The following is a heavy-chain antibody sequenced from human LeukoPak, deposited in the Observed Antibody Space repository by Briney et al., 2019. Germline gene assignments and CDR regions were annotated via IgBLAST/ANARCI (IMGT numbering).Heavy chain of an antibody. CDR1: GFKFGDYA. CDR3: ARGPRLYGNWFDP. D-gene: IGHD1-1*01. CDR2: IRREASGGTT. J-gene: IGHJ5*02. V-gene: IGHV3-49*04. Sequence: PGGSLRLSCRGSGFKFGDYAMTWVRQAPGKGLEWVGFIRREASGGTTEFAASVKGRFTISIDESKSIAYLQVNSLKTEDTGVYYCARGPRLYGNWFDPWGQGTLVTVSS.